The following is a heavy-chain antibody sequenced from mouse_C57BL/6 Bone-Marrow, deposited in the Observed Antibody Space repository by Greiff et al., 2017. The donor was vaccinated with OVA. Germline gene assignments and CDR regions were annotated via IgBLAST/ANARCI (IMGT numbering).Heavy chain of an antibody. J-gene: IGHJ1*03. V-gene: IGHV1-42*01. CDR3: ARDYGRV. CDR1: GYSFTGYY. Sequence: VHVKQSGPELVKPGASVKISCKASGYSFTGYYMNWVKQSPEKSLEWIGEINPSTGGTTYNQKFKAKATLTVDKSSSTAYMQLKSLTSEDSAVYYCARDYGRVWGTGTTVTVSS. D-gene: IGHD1-1*01. CDR2: INPSTGGT.